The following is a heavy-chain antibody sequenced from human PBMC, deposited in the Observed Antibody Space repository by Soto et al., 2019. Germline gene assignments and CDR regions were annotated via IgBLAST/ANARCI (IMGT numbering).Heavy chain of an antibody. Sequence: EVQLLESGGGLIQPGGSLRLSCAASGFSFSSHALTWVRQAPGKGLEWVSVIGSLITSTFYADSFRGRFTISRDNSKNTVYLQMNNLRAEDTAIYYCARELWFGNRNYFDFWGQGTLVTVSS. D-gene: IGHD3-10*01. J-gene: IGHJ4*02. V-gene: IGHV3-23*01. CDR3: ARELWFGNRNYFDF. CDR1: GFSFSSHA. CDR2: IGSLITST.